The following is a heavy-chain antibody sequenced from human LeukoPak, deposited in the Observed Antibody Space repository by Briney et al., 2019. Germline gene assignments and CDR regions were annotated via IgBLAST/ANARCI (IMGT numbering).Heavy chain of an antibody. D-gene: IGHD5-24*01. V-gene: IGHV4-39*01. Sequence: WVRQAPGKGLEWIGYIYYSGSTYYNPSLKSRVTISVDTSKNQFSLKLSSVTAADTAVYYCARPRYNPYFDYWGQGTLVTVSS. CDR3: ARPRYNPYFDY. CDR2: IYYSGST. J-gene: IGHJ4*02.